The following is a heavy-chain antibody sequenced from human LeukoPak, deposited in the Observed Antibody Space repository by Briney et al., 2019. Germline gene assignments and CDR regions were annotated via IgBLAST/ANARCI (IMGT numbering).Heavy chain of an antibody. D-gene: IGHD2-2*01. Sequence: PSETLSLTCTVSGGSISSYYWSWIRQPAGKGLEWIGRIYSSGSTNYNPSLKSRVTMSVDTSKNQFSLKLTSVTAADTAVYYCARALYCSSTSCSYFDYWGQGTLVTVSS. J-gene: IGHJ4*02. V-gene: IGHV4-4*07. CDR3: ARALYCSSTSCSYFDY. CDR2: IYSSGST. CDR1: GGSISSYY.